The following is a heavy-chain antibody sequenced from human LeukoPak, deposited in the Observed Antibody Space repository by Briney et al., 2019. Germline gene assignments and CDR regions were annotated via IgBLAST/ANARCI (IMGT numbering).Heavy chain of an antibody. CDR1: GFTLSSYA. CDR3: ASSWGPYYFDY. Sequence: PGGSLRLSCAASGFTLSSYAMHRVRQAPGKGLEWVAVISYDGSNKYYADSVKGRFTISRDNSKNTLYLQMNSLRAEDTAVYYCASSWGPYYFDYWGQGTLVTVSS. J-gene: IGHJ4*02. D-gene: IGHD6-13*01. V-gene: IGHV3-30-3*01. CDR2: ISYDGSNK.